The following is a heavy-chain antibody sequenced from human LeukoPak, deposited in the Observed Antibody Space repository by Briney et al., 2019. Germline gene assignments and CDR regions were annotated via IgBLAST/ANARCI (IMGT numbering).Heavy chain of an antibody. Sequence: GGSLRLSCAASGFSFSSFWIHWVRQDPGKGLLWVSCITADGTNAKYAESVRGRFTTSRDNAKNTVYLQMNSLRAEDTALYYCVRDGGSGTPFDYWGQGTLVTVSS. CDR1: GFSFSSFW. V-gene: IGHV3-74*01. J-gene: IGHJ4*02. CDR2: ITADGTNA. D-gene: IGHD3-10*01. CDR3: VRDGGSGTPFDY.